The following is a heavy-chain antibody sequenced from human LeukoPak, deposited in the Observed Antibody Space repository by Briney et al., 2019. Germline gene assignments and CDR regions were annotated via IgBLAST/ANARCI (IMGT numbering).Heavy chain of an antibody. CDR1: GYSFNSYW. CDR3: ARHEAGYCSGGSCYEAEWFDP. CDR2: IYPGDSDA. Sequence: GESLKISCKGSGYSFNSYWIGWVRQMPGKGLKWMGIIYPGDSDARYSPSFQGQVTISADKSISTAYLQWSSLKASDTAMYYCARHEAGYCSGGSCYEAEWFDPWGQGTLVTVSS. D-gene: IGHD2-15*01. J-gene: IGHJ5*02. V-gene: IGHV5-51*01.